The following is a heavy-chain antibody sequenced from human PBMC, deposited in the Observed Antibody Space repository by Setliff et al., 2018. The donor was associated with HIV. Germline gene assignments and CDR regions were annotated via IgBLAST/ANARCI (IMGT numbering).Heavy chain of an antibody. J-gene: IGHJ6*02. CDR1: GYPISSGYY. Sequence: TLSLTCTVSGYPISSGYYWGWIRQPPGKGLEWIGSIYHSGTTYYNPSLKSRVTIXXDTSKNQFSLKLSSATAADTAVYYCARRLQFLEFLHGVGGLDVWGQGTXXXVSS. CDR2: IYHSGTT. CDR3: ARRLQFLEFLHGVGGLDV. D-gene: IGHD3-3*01. V-gene: IGHV4-38-2*02.